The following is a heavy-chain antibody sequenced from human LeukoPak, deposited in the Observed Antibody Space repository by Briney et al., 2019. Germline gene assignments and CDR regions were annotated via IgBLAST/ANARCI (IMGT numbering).Heavy chain of an antibody. Sequence: SETLSLACTVSGASISSGGYYWSWIRQHPGKGLEWIGYMYNSGSTYYNSSLESRVTISGDTSQNQFSLKLSSVTAADTAIYYCARESPRGSDYWGQGTLVTVSS. V-gene: IGHV4-31*03. CDR3: ARESPRGSDY. CDR1: GASISSGGYY. CDR2: MYNSGST. J-gene: IGHJ4*02. D-gene: IGHD3-10*01.